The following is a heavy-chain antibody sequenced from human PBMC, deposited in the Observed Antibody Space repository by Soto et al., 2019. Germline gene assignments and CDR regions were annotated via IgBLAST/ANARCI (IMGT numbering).Heavy chain of an antibody. Sequence: QVQLVESGGGVVQPGRSLRLSCAASGFTFSTYGMHWVRQAPGKGLEWGAILWYDGSNKYYADSVKGRFTISRDNSKNTRYLQLNSLRAEDTAVYYCAGAVYGDYDYYFDYWGRGTLVTVSS. CDR2: LWYDGSNK. D-gene: IGHD4-17*01. J-gene: IGHJ4*02. CDR1: GFTFSTYG. CDR3: AGAVYGDYDYYFDY. V-gene: IGHV3-33*01.